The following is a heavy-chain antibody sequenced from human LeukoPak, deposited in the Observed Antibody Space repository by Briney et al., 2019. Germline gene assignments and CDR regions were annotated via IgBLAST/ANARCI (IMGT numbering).Heavy chain of an antibody. D-gene: IGHD3-3*01. V-gene: IGHV1-8*01. CDR3: ARGILKYDFWSGYSYYFDY. CDR1: GYTFTSYD. Sequence: ASVKVSCKASGYTFTSYDIKWVRQATGQGLEWMGWMNPNSGNTGYAQKFQGRVTMTRNTSISTAYMELSSLRSEDTAVYYCARGILKYDFWSGYSYYFDYWGQGTLVTVSS. CDR2: MNPNSGNT. J-gene: IGHJ4*02.